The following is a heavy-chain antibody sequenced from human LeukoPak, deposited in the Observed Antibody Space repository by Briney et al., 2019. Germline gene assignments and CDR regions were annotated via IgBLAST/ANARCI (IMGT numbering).Heavy chain of an antibody. V-gene: IGHV4-34*01. D-gene: IGHD3-10*01. CDR2: ISHSGST. Sequence: SETLSLTCTVSGVSVSSYYWTWIRQPPGKGLEWIGEISHSGSTNYNPSLKSRVTISVDTSKNQFSLKLSSVTAADTAVYYCARAVIITMVRGVPNWFDPWGQGTLVTVSS. J-gene: IGHJ5*02. CDR1: GVSVSSYY. CDR3: ARAVIITMVRGVPNWFDP.